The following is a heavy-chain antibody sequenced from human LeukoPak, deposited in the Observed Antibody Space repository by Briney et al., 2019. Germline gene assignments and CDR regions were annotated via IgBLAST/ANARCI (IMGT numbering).Heavy chain of an antibody. D-gene: IGHD1-1*01. Sequence: SETLSLTCTVSGGSISSYYWSWIRQPPGKGLEWIGYIYYSGSTNYNPSLKSRVTISVDTSKNQFSLKLNSVTAADTAVYYCARAPRGKIGTYYMDLWGKGTTVTISS. CDR2: IYYSGST. CDR3: ARAPRGKIGTYYMDL. J-gene: IGHJ6*03. CDR1: GGSISSYY. V-gene: IGHV4-59*01.